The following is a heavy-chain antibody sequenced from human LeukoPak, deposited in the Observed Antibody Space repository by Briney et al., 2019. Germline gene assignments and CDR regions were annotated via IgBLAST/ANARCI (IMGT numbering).Heavy chain of an antibody. CDR2: ISGYNGNT. D-gene: IGHD5-12*01. CDR1: GYTFTSYA. CDR3: ARDVSPENSAYDWAIYYYYTMDV. V-gene: IGHV1-18*01. Sequence: ASVKVSCKASGYTFTSYAISWVRQAPGQGLEWMGWISGYNGNTNYAQRLQGRVTMTTDTSTTTAYMEPRSLRSDDTAVYYCARDVSPENSAYDWAIYYYYTMDVWGQGTTVTVSS. J-gene: IGHJ6*02.